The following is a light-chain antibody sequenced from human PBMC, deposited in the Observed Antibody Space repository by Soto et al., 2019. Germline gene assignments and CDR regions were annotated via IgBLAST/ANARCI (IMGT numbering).Light chain of an antibody. V-gene: IGKV1-5*03. J-gene: IGKJ2*01. CDR2: KAS. Sequence: IQMPQSPSTLSASVGDTVTITCRASQGVGDWVAWYQQKPGKAPKVLIYKASSLESGVPGRFSGSGYGTEFSLTIGSLQPDDIATYYCQQYDAFSTFGQGTKVEIK. CDR1: QGVGDW. CDR3: QQYDAFST.